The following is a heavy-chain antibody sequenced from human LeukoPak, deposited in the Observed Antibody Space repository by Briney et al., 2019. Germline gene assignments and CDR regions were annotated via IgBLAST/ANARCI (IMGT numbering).Heavy chain of an antibody. CDR1: GGSFSGYY. CDR2: INHSGST. CDR3: ARVAGSLLSSRCFYYFDY. Sequence: SETLSLTCAVYGGSFSGYYWSWIRQPPGKGLEWIGEINHSGSTNYNPSLKSRVTISVDTSKNQFSLKLSSVTAADTAVYYCARVAGSLLSSRCFYYFDYWGQGTLVTVSS. V-gene: IGHV4-34*01. D-gene: IGHD6-13*01. J-gene: IGHJ4*02.